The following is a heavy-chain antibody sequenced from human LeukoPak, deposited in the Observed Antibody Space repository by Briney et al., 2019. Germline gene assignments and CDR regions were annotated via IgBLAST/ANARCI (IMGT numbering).Heavy chain of an antibody. D-gene: IGHD3-16*02. CDR2: IHTSGST. Sequence: SQTLSLTCTVSGGSISSGNYYWNWIRQPAGQGLEWIGRIHTSGSTNYNPSLKSRVTISMDTSKNQFSLKLNSVTAADTAVYYCARQQANYDYVWGSYRLDAFDIWGQGTMVTVSS. J-gene: IGHJ3*02. CDR1: GGSISSGNYY. CDR3: ARQQANYDYVWGSYRLDAFDI. V-gene: IGHV4-61*02.